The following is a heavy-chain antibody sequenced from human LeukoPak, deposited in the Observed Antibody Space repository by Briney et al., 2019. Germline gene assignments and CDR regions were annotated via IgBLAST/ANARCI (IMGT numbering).Heavy chain of an antibody. CDR2: ISSSSSYI. CDR3: ARGAGAYSHPYDY. CDR1: GFTFSSYS. D-gene: IGHD4/OR15-4a*01. J-gene: IGHJ4*02. V-gene: IGHV3-21*01. Sequence: KTGGSLRLSCAASGFTFSSYSMNWVRQAPGKGLEWVSSISSSSSYIYYADSVKGRFTISRDNAKNSLYLQMNSLRAEDTAVYYCARGAGAYSHPYDYWGQGTLVTVSS.